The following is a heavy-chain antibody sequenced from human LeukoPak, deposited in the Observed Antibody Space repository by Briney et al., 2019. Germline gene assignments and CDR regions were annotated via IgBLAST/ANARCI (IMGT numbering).Heavy chain of an antibody. V-gene: IGHV3-48*03. J-gene: IGHJ3*02. CDR2: ISSSGSTI. CDR3: ARCGNWGVGHAFDI. CDR1: GFTFSSYE. D-gene: IGHD4-23*01. Sequence: GGSLRLSCAASGFTFSSYEMNWVRQAPGKGLEWVSYISSSGSTIYSADSVKGRFSISRDNAKNSLYLQMYSLRAEDTAVYYCARCGNWGVGHAFDIWGQGTMVTVSS.